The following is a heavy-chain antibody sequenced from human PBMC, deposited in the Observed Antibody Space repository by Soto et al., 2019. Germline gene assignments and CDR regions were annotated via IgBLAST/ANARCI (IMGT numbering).Heavy chain of an antibody. J-gene: IGHJ4*02. V-gene: IGHV4-34*01. CDR1: GGSFSGYY. CDR2: VNHGGTS. Sequence: PSETLSLTCAVHGGSFSGYYWDWIRQPPGKGLEWIGEVNHGGTSNYNPSLKSRAIISVDTSKNQFSLKMTSVTAADTAVYYCKGSSGYQTRDFDYWGQGTLVTVSS. D-gene: IGHD3-22*01. CDR3: KGSSGYQTRDFDY.